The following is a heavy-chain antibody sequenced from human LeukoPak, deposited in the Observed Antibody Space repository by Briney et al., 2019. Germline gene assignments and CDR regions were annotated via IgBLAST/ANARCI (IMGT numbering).Heavy chain of an antibody. CDR2: ISWNINTR. CDR1: GFMFEDYG. CDR3: VKDADFWSGLDC. J-gene: IGHJ4*02. Sequence: PGGSLRLSCVASGFMFEDYGMHWVRQVPGKGLEWVSGISWNINTRVYAESVKGRFTISRDNAKHSLDLQMISLRAEDTALYYCVKDADFWSGLDCWGQGTLVTVSS. D-gene: IGHD3-3*01. V-gene: IGHV3-9*01.